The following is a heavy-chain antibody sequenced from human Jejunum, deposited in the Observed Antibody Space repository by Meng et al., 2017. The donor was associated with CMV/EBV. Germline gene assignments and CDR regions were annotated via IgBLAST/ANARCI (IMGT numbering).Heavy chain of an antibody. J-gene: IGHJ5*02. D-gene: IGHD3-3*01. Sequence: SGGSISSYYWSLIRQPPGKGMGLMGDIHYRGGTNNKPYLKSRVTISIEMSKNQFSLKLGSVTAADTAVYYCARGGTILGDVVAFAPWGQGTRVTVSS. CDR1: GGSISSYY. V-gene: IGHV4-59*01. CDR2: IHYRGGT. CDR3: ARGGTILGDVVAFAP.